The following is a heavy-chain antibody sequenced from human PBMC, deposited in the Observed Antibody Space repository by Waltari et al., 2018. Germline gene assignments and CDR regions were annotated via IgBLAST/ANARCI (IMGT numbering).Heavy chain of an antibody. CDR2: IRNQADSFAT. CDR3: SRGLSD. V-gene: IGHV3-72*01. Sequence: EVQLVESGGGLVQPGGSLRLSCAASGFTFRAPYSDWVRQAPGKGLEWVGRIRNQADSFATEYAASVKGRFTISRDDSRNSLYLQMSSLKTEDSAMYYCSRGLSDWGQGTLVTVSS. CDR1: GFTFRAPY. J-gene: IGHJ4*02.